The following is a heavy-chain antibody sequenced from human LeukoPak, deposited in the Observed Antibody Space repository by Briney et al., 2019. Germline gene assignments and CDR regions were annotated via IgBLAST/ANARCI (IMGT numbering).Heavy chain of an antibody. Sequence: GGSLRLSCAASGFTFSSYGMSWVRQAPGKGLEWVSAISGSGGSTYYADSVKGRFTISRDNSKNTLYLQMSSLRAEDTAIYYCAKDLVTGSLDYWGQGTLVTVSS. CDR3: AKDLVTGSLDY. D-gene: IGHD3-10*01. V-gene: IGHV3-23*01. CDR2: ISGSGGST. J-gene: IGHJ4*02. CDR1: GFTFSSYG.